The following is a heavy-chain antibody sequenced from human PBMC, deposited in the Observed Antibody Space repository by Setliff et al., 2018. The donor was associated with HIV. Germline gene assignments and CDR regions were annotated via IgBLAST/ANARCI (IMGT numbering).Heavy chain of an antibody. CDR1: GYTFKTYG. Sequence: ASVKVSCKASGYTFKTYGISWVRQAPGHGLEWMGWISPYNGHTNYAQSFQGRVTMTIDTSTSRAYMELKSLTSDDTAAYFCARLGSGWSDSYYYAMDVWG. D-gene: IGHD6-19*01. V-gene: IGHV1-18*01. CDR2: ISPYNGHT. J-gene: IGHJ6*01. CDR3: ARLGSGWSDSYYYAMDV.